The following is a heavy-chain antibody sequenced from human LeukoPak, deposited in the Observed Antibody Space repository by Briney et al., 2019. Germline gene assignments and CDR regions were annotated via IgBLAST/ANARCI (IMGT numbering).Heavy chain of an antibody. Sequence: MSSETLSLTCTVSGGSISGYYWVWIRQPPGKGLEWIWRIYTSGSTNYNPSLKSRVTISVDTSKNQFSLKLSSVTAADTAVYYCARDGGYDILTGYSFDYWGQGTLVTVSS. CDR2: IYTSGST. D-gene: IGHD3-9*01. CDR1: GGSISGYY. CDR3: ARDGGYDILTGYSFDY. V-gene: IGHV4-4*07. J-gene: IGHJ4*02.